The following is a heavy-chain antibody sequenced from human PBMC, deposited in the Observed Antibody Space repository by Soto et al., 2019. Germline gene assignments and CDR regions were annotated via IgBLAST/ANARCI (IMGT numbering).Heavy chain of an antibody. J-gene: IGHJ6*02. CDR3: AKDLFLTGRLSSGMDV. Sequence: TGGSLRLSCAASGFTFSSYAMSWVRQAPGKGLEWVSAISGSGGSTYYADSVKGRFTISRDNSKNTLYLQMNSLRAEDTAVYYCAKDLFLTGRLSSGMDVWGQGTTVTVSS. D-gene: IGHD3-9*01. CDR1: GFTFSSYA. V-gene: IGHV3-23*01. CDR2: ISGSGGST.